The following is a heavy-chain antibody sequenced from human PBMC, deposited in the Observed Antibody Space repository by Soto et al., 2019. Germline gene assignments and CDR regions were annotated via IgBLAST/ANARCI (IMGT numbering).Heavy chain of an antibody. CDR1: GGSFSGYY. CDR3: ARAKYLWFGELGPSYCYYGMDV. V-gene: IGHV4-34*01. D-gene: IGHD3-10*01. J-gene: IGHJ6*02. CDR2: INHSGST. Sequence: PSETLSLTCAVYGGSFSGYYWSWIRQPPGKGLEWIGEINHSGSTNYNPSLKSRVTISVDTSKNQFSLKLSSVTAADTAVYYCARAKYLWFGELGPSYCYYGMDVWGQGTTVTVSS.